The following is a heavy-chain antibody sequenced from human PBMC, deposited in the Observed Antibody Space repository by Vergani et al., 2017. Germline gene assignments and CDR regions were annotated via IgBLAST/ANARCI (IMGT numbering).Heavy chain of an antibody. D-gene: IGHD1-7*01. CDR2: IDKFGDSV. Sequence: AQLQESGPGLVKPSETLSLTCHVFGVSVTDYNCNWIRQAPGQGLEWVPIIDKFGDSVDHTDSVKGRFTISRDNSKDTLYLQMNSLRVEDTAIYYCAKVLTSPRIPKELGFDFWGQGALVTVSS. J-gene: IGHJ4*02. V-gene: IGHV3-23*01. CDR1: GVSVTDYN. CDR3: AKVLTSPRIPKELGFDF.